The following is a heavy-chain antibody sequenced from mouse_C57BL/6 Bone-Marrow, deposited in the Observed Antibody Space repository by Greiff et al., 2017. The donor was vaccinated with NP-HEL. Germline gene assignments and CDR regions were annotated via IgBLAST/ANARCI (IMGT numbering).Heavy chain of an antibody. J-gene: IGHJ2*01. D-gene: IGHD2-3*01. CDR3: APAGGWLLRFYFDY. V-gene: IGHV14-2*01. Sequence: VQLQQPGAELVKPGASVKLSCTASGFNFNGYYMHWVKQRPEQGLEWIGRIDPDDGDTNYDPKFQGKATITADTSTNTAYLQLSSLTSEDTAVYYCAPAGGWLLRFYFDYWGQGTTLTVSS. CDR2: IDPDDGDT. CDR1: GFNFNGYY.